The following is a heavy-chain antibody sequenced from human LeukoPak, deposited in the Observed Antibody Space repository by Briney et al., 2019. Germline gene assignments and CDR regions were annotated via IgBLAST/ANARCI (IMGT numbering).Heavy chain of an antibody. V-gene: IGHV4-59*01. J-gene: IGHJ5*02. CDR1: GGSISSNY. Sequence: SETLSLTCTVSGGSISSNYWSWIRQPPGKGLEWIGYIYYSGSTNYNPPLKSRVTISVDTAKNQVSLNLTSVTAADTAVYYCARQSADFWTDYAKNWFDPWGQGTLVTVSS. D-gene: IGHD3/OR15-3a*01. CDR2: IYYSGST. CDR3: ARQSADFWTDYAKNWFDP.